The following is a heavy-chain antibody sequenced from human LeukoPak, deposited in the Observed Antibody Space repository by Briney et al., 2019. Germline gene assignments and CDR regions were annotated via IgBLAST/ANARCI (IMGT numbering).Heavy chain of an antibody. D-gene: IGHD6-13*01. CDR3: AREGYSSSWYPFDP. CDR1: GGSISSYY. V-gene: IGHV4-34*01. J-gene: IGHJ5*02. Sequence: PSETLSLTCTVSGGSISSYYWSWIRQPPGKGLEWIGEINHSGSTNYNPSLKSRVTISVDTSKNQFSLKLSSVTAADTAVYYCAREGYSSSWYPFDPWGQGTLVTVSS. CDR2: INHSGST.